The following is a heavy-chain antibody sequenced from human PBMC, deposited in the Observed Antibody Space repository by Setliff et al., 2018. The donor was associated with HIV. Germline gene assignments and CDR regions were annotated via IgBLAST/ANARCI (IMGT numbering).Heavy chain of an antibody. D-gene: IGHD2-8*02. V-gene: IGHV7-4-1*02. CDR1: GYTLTTYG. CDR3: ARVGSYWSTFDY. J-gene: IGHJ4*02. Sequence: ASVKVSCKASGYTLTTYGISWVRQAPGQGPEWMGWINTETGEPMYAQGFRGRLVFSLDTSVNTAYLQINSLKAADTAMYYCARVGSYWSTFDYWGQGALVTVSS. CDR2: INTETGEP.